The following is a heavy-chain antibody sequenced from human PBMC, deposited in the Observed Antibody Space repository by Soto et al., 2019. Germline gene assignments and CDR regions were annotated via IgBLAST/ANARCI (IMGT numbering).Heavy chain of an antibody. D-gene: IGHD3-9*01. V-gene: IGHV3-48*04. CDR3: ARDKDWAFDY. Sequence: GGSLRLSCVASGFTFSSYSMVWVRQAPGKGLEWISYIFATSTTIYYADYVKGRFTVSRDNTQNSLFLLMNSLRAEDTAMYYCARDKDWAFDYWGQGTLVTVSS. CDR2: IFATSTTI. J-gene: IGHJ4*02. CDR1: GFTFSSYS.